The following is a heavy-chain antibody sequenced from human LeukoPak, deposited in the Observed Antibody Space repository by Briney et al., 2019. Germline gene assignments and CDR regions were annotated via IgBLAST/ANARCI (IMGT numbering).Heavy chain of an antibody. CDR3: ARAGIFVSRSNYFDY. D-gene: IGHD3-3*01. Sequence: ASVTVSFKASGYTFTSYGISWVRQAPGQGLEWMGWISAYNGNTNYAQKLQGRVTITTDTSTSTAYMELRSLRSDDTAVYYCARAGIFVSRSNYFDYCSQGTLVTVSS. J-gene: IGHJ4*02. V-gene: IGHV1-18*01. CDR1: GYTFTSYG. CDR2: ISAYNGNT.